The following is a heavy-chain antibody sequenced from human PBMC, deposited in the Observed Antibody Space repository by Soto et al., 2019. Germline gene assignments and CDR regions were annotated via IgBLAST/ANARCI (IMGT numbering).Heavy chain of an antibody. Sequence: QVQLVESGGGLVKPGGSLRLSCAATGFSFSDYDMTWIRQAPGQGLEWLSYISRTDSSKYHAGSVKGRFTISVDSAKRSVYLQMNSLRADDTAVYYCARDLYGLDVWGQGTTVIVSS. CDR1: GFSFSDYD. CDR3: ARDLYGLDV. V-gene: IGHV3-11*01. CDR2: ISRTDSSK. J-gene: IGHJ6*02.